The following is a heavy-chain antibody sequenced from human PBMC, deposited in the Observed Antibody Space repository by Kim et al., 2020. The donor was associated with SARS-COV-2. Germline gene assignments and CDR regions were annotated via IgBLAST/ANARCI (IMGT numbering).Heavy chain of an antibody. J-gene: IGHJ6*02. CDR3: ARSNILTGYYSRNRYGMDV. D-gene: IGHD3-9*01. Sequence: KGRFTISREHSKNTLYLQMNSLRVEDTALYYCARSNILTGYYSRNRYGMDVWGQGTTVTVSS. V-gene: IGHV3-23*01.